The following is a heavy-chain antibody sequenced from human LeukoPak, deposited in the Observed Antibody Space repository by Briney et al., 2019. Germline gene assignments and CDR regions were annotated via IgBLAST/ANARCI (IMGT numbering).Heavy chain of an antibody. CDR1: GFVFSSYE. V-gene: IGHV3-48*03. CDR2: ISSSGGTI. D-gene: IGHD5-18*01. J-gene: IGHJ6*02. Sequence: GGSLRLSCAASGFVFSSYEMNWVRQAPGKGLEWVSYISSSGGTIYYADSVKGRFAISRDNAKNSLYLQMSSLRDEDSAVYYCAREGSRIQDLDVWGQGTTVTVSS. CDR3: AREGSRIQDLDV.